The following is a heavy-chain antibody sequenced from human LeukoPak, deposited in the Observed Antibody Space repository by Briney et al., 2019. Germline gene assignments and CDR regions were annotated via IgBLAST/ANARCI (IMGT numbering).Heavy chain of an antibody. Sequence: PGGSLRLSCVASGFTFSSYAMNWVRQAPGKGLEWVSCISGSGGFTYYAGSVKGRFTISRDNAKNSLYLQMNSLRAEDTAVYYCARLDTAMDYSAFDIWGQGTMVTVSS. CDR1: GFTFSSYA. CDR2: ISGSGGFT. V-gene: IGHV3-23*01. D-gene: IGHD5-18*01. CDR3: ARLDTAMDYSAFDI. J-gene: IGHJ3*02.